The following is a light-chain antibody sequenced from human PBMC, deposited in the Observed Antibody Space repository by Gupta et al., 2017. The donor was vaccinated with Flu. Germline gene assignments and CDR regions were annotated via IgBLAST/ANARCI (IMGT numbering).Light chain of an antibody. V-gene: IGKV4-1*01. J-gene: IGKJ1*01. CDR2: WAS. CDR3: QQYYYTPRT. CDR1: QSVVYSPNNNNY. Sequence: SLGESATINCKSSQSVVYSPNNNNYVAWYQQKHGQPPKVVIYWASTRASGLPDRFSGSASGTNFTLTISSLHAEDVAVYYCQQYYYTPRTFGQGTKVEIK.